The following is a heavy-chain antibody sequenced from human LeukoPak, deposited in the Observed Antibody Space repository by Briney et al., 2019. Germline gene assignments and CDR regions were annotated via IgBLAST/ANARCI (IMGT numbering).Heavy chain of an antibody. Sequence: PSETLSLTCTVSGGSISSSSYSWGWIRQPPGKGLEWIGSIYYSGSTYYNPSLKSRVTISVDTSKNQFSLKLSSVTAADTAVYYCASRYCTNGVCYTAGDAFDIWGQGTMVTVSS. CDR1: GGSISSSSYS. J-gene: IGHJ3*02. D-gene: IGHD2-8*01. CDR3: ASRYCTNGVCYTAGDAFDI. CDR2: IYYSGST. V-gene: IGHV4-39*01.